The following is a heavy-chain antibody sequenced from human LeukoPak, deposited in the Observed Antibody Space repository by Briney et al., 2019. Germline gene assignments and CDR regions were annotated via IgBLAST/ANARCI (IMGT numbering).Heavy chain of an antibody. J-gene: IGHJ4*02. CDR1: GFTFSSYA. Sequence: SGGSLRLSCAASGFTFSSYAMSWVRQAPGKGLEWVSAISGSGGSTYYADSVKGRFTISRDNSKNTLYLQMNSLRAEDTALYYCAKDSSYGVGGYFDYWGQGTLVTVSS. V-gene: IGHV3-23*01. CDR3: AKDSSYGVGGYFDY. CDR2: ISGSGGST. D-gene: IGHD5-18*01.